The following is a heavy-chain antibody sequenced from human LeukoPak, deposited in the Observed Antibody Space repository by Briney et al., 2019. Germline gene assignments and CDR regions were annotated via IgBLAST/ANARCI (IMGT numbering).Heavy chain of an antibody. Sequence: SETLSLTCTVSGGSISSSSYYWGWIRQPPGKGLEWIGSIYYSGSTYYNPSLKSRVTISVDTSKNQFSLKLSSVTAADTAVYYCARVRVPSNWCYYYYYGMDVWGQGTTVTVSS. D-gene: IGHD1-20*01. CDR1: GGSISSSSYY. J-gene: IGHJ6*02. CDR2: IYYSGST. V-gene: IGHV4-39*01. CDR3: ARVRVPSNWCYYYYYGMDV.